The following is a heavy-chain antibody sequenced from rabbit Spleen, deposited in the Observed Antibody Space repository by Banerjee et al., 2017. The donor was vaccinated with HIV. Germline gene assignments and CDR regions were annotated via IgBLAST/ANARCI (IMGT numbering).Heavy chain of an antibody. D-gene: IGHD8-1*01. J-gene: IGHJ6*01. V-gene: IGHV1S40*01. CDR1: GVSFSTDHY. Sequence: QSLEESGGDLVKPGASLTLTCTASGVSFSTDHYMCWVRQAPGKGLEWIACIEGGSSAFYYFAIWAKGRFTISKTSSTTVTLNMHSLPAADTATYFCARNSGSSSSSSGMDLWGQGTLVAV. CDR3: ARNSGSSSSSSGMDL. CDR2: IEGGSSAFY.